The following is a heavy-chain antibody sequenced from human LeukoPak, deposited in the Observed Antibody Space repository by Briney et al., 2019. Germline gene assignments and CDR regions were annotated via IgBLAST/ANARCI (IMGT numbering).Heavy chain of an antibody. CDR1: GGSFSGYY. J-gene: IGHJ5*02. Sequence: PSETLSLTCAVYGGSFSGYYWSWIRQPPGKGLEWIGEINHSGSTNYNPSLKSRVTISVDTSKNQFSLKLNSVTAADTAVYYCARVGQQLVPKWFDPWGQGTLVTVSS. CDR3: ARVGQQLVPKWFDP. V-gene: IGHV4-34*01. CDR2: INHSGST. D-gene: IGHD6-13*01.